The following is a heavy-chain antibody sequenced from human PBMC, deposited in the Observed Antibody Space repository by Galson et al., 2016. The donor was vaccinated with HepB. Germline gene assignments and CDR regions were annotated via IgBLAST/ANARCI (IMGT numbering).Heavy chain of an antibody. V-gene: IGHV1-8*01. CDR2: MNTINGKT. CDR1: GYPFSSFD. D-gene: IGHD5-24*01. CDR3: ARVAGRVVEIGN. Sequence: SVKVSCKASGYPFSSFDINWVRQATGQGLEWMGWMNTINGKTGYAQKFQGRVTMTRDTSITTAYMELTNLTLEDTAIYYCARVAGRVVEIGNWGQGTLVSVSS. J-gene: IGHJ4*02.